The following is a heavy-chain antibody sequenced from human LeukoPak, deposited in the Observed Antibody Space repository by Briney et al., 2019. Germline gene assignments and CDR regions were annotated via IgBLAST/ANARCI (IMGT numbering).Heavy chain of an antibody. Sequence: GGSLRLSCAASGFTFSIHWMTWVRQAPGKGLEWVATIKPDGNDKYFVDSVKGRFTVSRDNPKNTVFLQMGSLRGEDTAVYYCARCYYDGSGFYYYFDYWGQGTLVTVSS. CDR3: ARCYYDGSGFYYYFDY. D-gene: IGHD3-22*01. CDR2: IKPDGNDK. CDR1: GFTFSIHW. V-gene: IGHV3-7*03. J-gene: IGHJ4*02.